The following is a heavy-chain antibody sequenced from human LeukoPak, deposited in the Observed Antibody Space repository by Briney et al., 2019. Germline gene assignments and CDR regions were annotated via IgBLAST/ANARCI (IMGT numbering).Heavy chain of an antibody. J-gene: IGHJ4*02. CDR1: GGTFSSYA. D-gene: IGHD6-19*01. CDR3: ARGHSSGWFFDY. V-gene: IGHV1-69*05. Sequence: SVKVSCKASGGTFSSYAIIWVRQAPGQGLEWMGGIIPIFGTANYAQKFQGRVTITTDESTSTAYMELSSLRSEDTAVYYCARGHSSGWFFDYWGQGTLVTVSS. CDR2: IIPIFGTA.